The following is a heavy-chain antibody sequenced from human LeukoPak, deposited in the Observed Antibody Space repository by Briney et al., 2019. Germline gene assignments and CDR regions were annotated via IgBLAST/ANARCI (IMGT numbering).Heavy chain of an antibody. CDR2: IYYSGST. Sequence: SETLSLTCTVSGGSISSSSYYWGWIRQPPGKGLEWIGSIYYSGSTYYNPSLKSRVTISVDTSKNQFSLKLSSVTAADTAVYYCARDRTDYGDYVVDYWGQGTLVTVSS. J-gene: IGHJ4*02. D-gene: IGHD4-17*01. CDR3: ARDRTDYGDYVVDY. V-gene: IGHV4-39*07. CDR1: GGSISSSSYY.